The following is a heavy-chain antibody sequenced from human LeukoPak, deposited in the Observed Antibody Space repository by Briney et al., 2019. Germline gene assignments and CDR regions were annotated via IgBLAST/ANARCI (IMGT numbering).Heavy chain of an antibody. Sequence: ASVKVSCTASGYTFTSYGISWVRQAPGQGLEWMGWISAYNGNTNYAQKLQGRVTMTTDTSTSTAYMELRSLRSDDTAVYYCARATRGYCSSTSCYKGDFQHWGQGTLVTVSS. V-gene: IGHV1-18*01. CDR2: ISAYNGNT. CDR3: ARATRGYCSSTSCYKGDFQH. CDR1: GYTFTSYG. J-gene: IGHJ1*01. D-gene: IGHD2-2*03.